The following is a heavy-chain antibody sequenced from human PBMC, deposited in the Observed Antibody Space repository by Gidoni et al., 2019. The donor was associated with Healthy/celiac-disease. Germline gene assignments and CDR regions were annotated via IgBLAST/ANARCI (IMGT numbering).Heavy chain of an antibody. D-gene: IGHD3-16*01. Sequence: EVLLLVSGGGLVQPGGSLRLSCAASGFTFIGYAMSWVRQAPGKGLEWVSAISGSGGSTYYADSVKGRFTISRDNSKNTLYLQMNSLRAEDTAVYYCAKCLYDYIWGSYGDYWGQGTLVTVSS. CDR1: GFTFIGYA. CDR2: ISGSGGST. CDR3: AKCLYDYIWGSYGDY. J-gene: IGHJ4*02. V-gene: IGHV3-23*01.